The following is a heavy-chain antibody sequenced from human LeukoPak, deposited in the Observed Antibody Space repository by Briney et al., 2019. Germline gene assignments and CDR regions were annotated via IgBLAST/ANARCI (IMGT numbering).Heavy chain of an antibody. CDR3: AKVNSGSYLYYFDY. J-gene: IGHJ4*02. D-gene: IGHD1-26*01. V-gene: IGHV3-23*01. CDR2: VSGSGGST. CDR1: GFPFSNYA. Sequence: PGGSLRLSCAASGFPFSNYAMSWVRQAPGKGLEWVSAVSGSGGSTYYADSVKDRFTISRDNSKNTLYLQMNSLRAEDTAVYNCAKVNSGSYLYYFDYWGQGTLVTVSS.